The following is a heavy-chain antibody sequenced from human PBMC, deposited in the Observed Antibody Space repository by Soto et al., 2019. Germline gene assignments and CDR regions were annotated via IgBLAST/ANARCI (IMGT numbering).Heavy chain of an antibody. V-gene: IGHV4-59*01. CDR1: GGSISSYY. D-gene: IGHD3-22*01. J-gene: IGHJ5*02. Sequence: SETLSLTCTVSGGSISSYYWSWIRQPPGKGLEWIGYIYYSGSTNYNPSLKSRVTVSVDTSKNQFSLKLSSVTAADTAVYYCARDADYYDSSGHFNWFDPWGQGTLVTVSS. CDR2: IYYSGST. CDR3: ARDADYYDSSGHFNWFDP.